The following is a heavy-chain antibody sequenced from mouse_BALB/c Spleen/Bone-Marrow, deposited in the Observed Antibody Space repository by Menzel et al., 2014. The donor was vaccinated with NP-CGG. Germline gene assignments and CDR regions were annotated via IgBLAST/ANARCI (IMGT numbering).Heavy chain of an antibody. CDR2: INPDSSTI. Sequence: VQLKDSGGGLVQPGGSLKLSRAASGFDFSRYWMSWVRQAPGKGLEWIGEINPDSSTINYTPSLKDKFIISRDNAKNTLYLQMSKVRSEDTALYYCARRGGYFAYWGQGTLVTVSA. D-gene: IGHD1-1*02. CDR1: GFDFSRYW. V-gene: IGHV4-1*02. CDR3: ARRGGYFAY. J-gene: IGHJ3*01.